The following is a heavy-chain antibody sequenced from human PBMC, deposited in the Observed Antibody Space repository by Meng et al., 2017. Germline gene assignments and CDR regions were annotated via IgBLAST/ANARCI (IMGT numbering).Heavy chain of an antibody. CDR2: ISYDGSNK. CDR3: ARESGYSSGWNYFDY. V-gene: IGHV3-30*01. Sequence: GGSLRLSCAASGFTFSSYAMHWVRQAPGKGLEWVAVISYDGSNKYYADSVKGRFTISRDNSKNTLYVQMNSLRAEDTAVYYCARESGYSSGWNYFDYWGQGNRV. D-gene: IGHD6-19*01. J-gene: IGHJ4*02. CDR1: GFTFSSYA.